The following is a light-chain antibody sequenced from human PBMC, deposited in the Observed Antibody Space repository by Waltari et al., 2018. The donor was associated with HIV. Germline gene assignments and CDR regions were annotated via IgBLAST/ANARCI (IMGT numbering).Light chain of an antibody. CDR3: CSYAGSSTFVV. J-gene: IGLJ2*01. CDR1: SSDVGSYYL. Sequence: QSALTQPASVSGSPGQSITISCPGTSSDVGSYYLVSWYQQHPGKAPKLMIYEVSKRPSGVSNRFSGSKSGNTASLTISGLQAEDEADYYCCSYAGSSTFVVFGGGTKLTVL. CDR2: EVS. V-gene: IGLV2-23*02.